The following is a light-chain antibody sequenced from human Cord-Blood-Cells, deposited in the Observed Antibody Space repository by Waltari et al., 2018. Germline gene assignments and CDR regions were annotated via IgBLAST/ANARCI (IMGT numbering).Light chain of an antibody. V-gene: IGKV4-1*01. Sequence: DIVMTQSPDSLAESLGERATINRKSSQSVLYNSNNKNYLAWYQQKPGQPPKLLIYWASTRESGVPDRFSGSGSGTDFTLTISSLQAEDVAVYYCQQYYSTPRTFGQGTKVEIK. CDR1: QSVLYNSNNKNY. CDR2: WAS. CDR3: QQYYSTPRT. J-gene: IGKJ1*01.